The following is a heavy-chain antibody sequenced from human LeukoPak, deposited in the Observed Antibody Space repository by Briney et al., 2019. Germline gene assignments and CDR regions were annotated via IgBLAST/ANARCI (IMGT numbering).Heavy chain of an antibody. Sequence: PSETLSLTCAISGGSTPSYYWSWIRQTPGKGLEWIGYLLYSGSTNYNPSLKSRVTMSIDTSKNQFSLKLRSVTAADTAVYYCARGAYSNYLSVGYWGQGILVTVSS. V-gene: IGHV4-59*01. D-gene: IGHD4-11*01. CDR3: ARGAYSNYLSVGY. CDR1: GGSTPSYY. CDR2: LLYSGST. J-gene: IGHJ4*02.